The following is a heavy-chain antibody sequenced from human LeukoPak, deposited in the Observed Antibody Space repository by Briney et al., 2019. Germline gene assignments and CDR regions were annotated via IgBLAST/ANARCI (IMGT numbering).Heavy chain of an antibody. CDR2: ISGSGGST. CDR1: GFTCSSYA. Sequence: GGSLRLSCAASGFTCSSYAMSWVRQAPGKGLECVSAISGSGGSTYYAGSVKGRFTISRDNSKNTLYLQMNSLRAEDTAVYYCANPYSSSDSWGQGTLVTVSS. V-gene: IGHV3-23*01. J-gene: IGHJ4*02. CDR3: ANPYSSSDS. D-gene: IGHD6-13*01.